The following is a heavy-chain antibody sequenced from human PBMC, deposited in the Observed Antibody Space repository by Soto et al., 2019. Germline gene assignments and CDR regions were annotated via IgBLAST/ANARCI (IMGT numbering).Heavy chain of an antibody. CDR3: ARDVLGDIVVVPAAMPDDDYYYMDV. CDR2: IWYDGSNK. D-gene: IGHD2-2*01. Sequence: GGSLRLSCTTSGFTFNTYGMHWVRQAPGKGLEWVAIIWYDGSNKYYADSVKGRFTISRDNAKNSLYLQMNSLRAEDTAVYYCARDVLGDIVVVPAAMPDDDYYYMDVWGKGTTVTVSS. CDR1: GFTFNTYG. J-gene: IGHJ6*03. V-gene: IGHV3-33*08.